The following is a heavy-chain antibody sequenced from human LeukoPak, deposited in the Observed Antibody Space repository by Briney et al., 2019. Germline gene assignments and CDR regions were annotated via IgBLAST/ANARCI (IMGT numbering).Heavy chain of an antibody. CDR2: IYYSGST. Sequence: SETLSLTCTVSGGSISSYYWSWIRQPPGKGLEWIGYIYYSGSTNYNPSLKSRVTISVDTSKNQFSLKLSSVTAADTAVYYCARRRRSSWSTWFDPWGQGTLVTVSS. CDR1: GGSISSYY. CDR3: ARRRRSSWSTWFDP. V-gene: IGHV4-59*08. D-gene: IGHD2-8*01. J-gene: IGHJ5*02.